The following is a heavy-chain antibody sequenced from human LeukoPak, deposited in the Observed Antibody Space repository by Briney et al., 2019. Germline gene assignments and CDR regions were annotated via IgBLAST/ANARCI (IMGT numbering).Heavy chain of an antibody. D-gene: IGHD4-17*01. CDR1: GGSIGSYY. CDR3: ARGNGDYVEFFQH. V-gene: IGHV4-59*01. Sequence: SETLSLTCSVSGGSIGSYYWSWIRQPPGKGLEWLGCVSYSGTTKYGPSLKSRVTISLDTSKSQFSPKLTSVTAADTAVYYCARGNGDYVEFFQHWGQGTLVTVSS. CDR2: VSYSGTT. J-gene: IGHJ1*01.